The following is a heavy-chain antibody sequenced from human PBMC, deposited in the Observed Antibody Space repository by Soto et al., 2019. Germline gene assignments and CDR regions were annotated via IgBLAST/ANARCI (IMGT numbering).Heavy chain of an antibody. Sequence: SETLSLTCTVSGGSISSYYWSWIRQPPGKGLEWIGYIYYSGSTNYNPSLKSRVTISVDTSKNQFSLRLSSVTAADTAVYYCARRVYYDSSHRWFDPWGQGTLVTVSS. CDR1: GGSISSYY. J-gene: IGHJ5*02. V-gene: IGHV4-59*08. CDR3: ARRVYYDSSHRWFDP. CDR2: IYYSGST. D-gene: IGHD3-22*01.